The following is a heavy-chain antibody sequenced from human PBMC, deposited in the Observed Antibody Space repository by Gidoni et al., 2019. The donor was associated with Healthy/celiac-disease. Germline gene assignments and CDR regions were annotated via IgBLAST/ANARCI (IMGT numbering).Heavy chain of an antibody. CDR3: ARDLGYSYGYEEYYFDY. Sequence: QVQLVQSGAEVKKPGASVKVSCKASGYTFTSYYMHWVRQAPGQGLEWMGIINPSGGSTSYAQKFQGRVTMTRDTSTSTVYMELSSLRSEDTAVYYCARDLGYSYGYEEYYFDYWGQGTLVTVSS. J-gene: IGHJ4*02. CDR1: GYTFTSYY. D-gene: IGHD5-18*01. CDR2: INPSGGST. V-gene: IGHV1-46*01.